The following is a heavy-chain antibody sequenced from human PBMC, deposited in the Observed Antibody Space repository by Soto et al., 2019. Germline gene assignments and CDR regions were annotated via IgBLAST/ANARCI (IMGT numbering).Heavy chain of an antibody. Sequence: GGSLRLSCAASGFTFSSYAMSWVRQAPGKGLEWVSAISGSGGSTYYADSVKGRFTISRDNSKNTLYLQMNSLRAEDTAVYYCAKDRPNYGDYEGAFDIWGQGTMVTVSS. CDR2: ISGSGGST. V-gene: IGHV3-23*01. CDR1: GFTFSSYA. J-gene: IGHJ3*02. CDR3: AKDRPNYGDYEGAFDI. D-gene: IGHD4-17*01.